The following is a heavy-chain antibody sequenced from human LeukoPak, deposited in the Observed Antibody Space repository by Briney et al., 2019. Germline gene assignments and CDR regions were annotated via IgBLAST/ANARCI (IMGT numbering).Heavy chain of an antibody. CDR2: IGSNGGST. CDR3: VKDMDGEYSYGYYFDY. V-gene: IGHV3-64D*06. Sequence: GGSLRLSCSASGFTFSSYAMHWVRQAPGKGLEYLSAIGSNGGSTYYADSVSGRFTISRDNSKNTLYLQMSSLRAEDTAVYYCVKDMDGEYSYGYYFDYWGQGTLVTVSS. D-gene: IGHD5-18*01. J-gene: IGHJ4*02. CDR1: GFTFSSYA.